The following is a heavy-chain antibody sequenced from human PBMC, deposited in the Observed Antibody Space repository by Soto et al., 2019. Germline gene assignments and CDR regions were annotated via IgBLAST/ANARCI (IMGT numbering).Heavy chain of an antibody. CDR2: IWYDGSNK. CDR1: GFTFSSYG. CDR3: AREGGGFDY. J-gene: IGHJ4*02. Sequence: QVQLVESGGGVVQPGRSLRLSCAASGFTFSSYGMHWVRQAPGKGLEWVAVIWYDGSNKYYADSVKGRFTISRDNSKDTLYLQMNSLRAEDTAVYYCAREGGGFDYWGQGPLVTVSS. V-gene: IGHV3-33*01. D-gene: IGHD3-16*01.